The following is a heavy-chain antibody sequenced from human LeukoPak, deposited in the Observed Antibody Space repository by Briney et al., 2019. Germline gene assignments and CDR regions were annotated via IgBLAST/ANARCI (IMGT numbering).Heavy chain of an antibody. V-gene: IGHV3-7*01. Sequence: PGGSLRLSCAASGFTLSAHWMTWVRQAPGKGLEWVANIKEDGSEIYYVDSVKGRFTISRDIAKNSLYLQMNSLRAEDTAVYYCARDLYSQYWGQGTLVTVSS. CDR1: GFTLSAHW. J-gene: IGHJ4*02. CDR3: ARDLYSQY. D-gene: IGHD2-21*01. CDR2: IKEDGSEI.